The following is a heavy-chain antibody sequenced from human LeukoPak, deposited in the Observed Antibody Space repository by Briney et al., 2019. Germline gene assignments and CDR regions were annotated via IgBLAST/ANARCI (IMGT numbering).Heavy chain of an antibody. CDR2: INHSGST. D-gene: IGHD2-15*01. CDR1: GGSFSGYY. J-gene: IGHJ3*02. CDR3: ARSGGSSARVNAFDI. Sequence: KPSETLSLTCAVYGGSFSGYYWSWIRQPPGKGLEWIGEINHSGSTNYNPSLKSRVTISVDTSKNQFSLKLSSVTAADTAVYYCARSGGSSARVNAFDIWGQGTMVTVSS. V-gene: IGHV4-34*01.